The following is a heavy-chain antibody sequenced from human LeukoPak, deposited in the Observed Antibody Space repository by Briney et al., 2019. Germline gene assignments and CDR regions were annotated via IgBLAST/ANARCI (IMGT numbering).Heavy chain of an antibody. CDR2: IYTSRST. CDR1: GGSISSYY. CDR3: ARGPAGLLWFGELLPNYYYYMDV. V-gene: IGHV4-4*07. J-gene: IGHJ6*03. Sequence: SETLSLTCTVSGGSISSYYWSWIRQPAGKGLEWIGRIYTSRSTNYNPSLKSRVTMSVDTSKNQFSLKLSSVTAADTAVYYCARGPAGLLWFGELLPNYYYYMDVWGKGTTVTISS. D-gene: IGHD3-10*01.